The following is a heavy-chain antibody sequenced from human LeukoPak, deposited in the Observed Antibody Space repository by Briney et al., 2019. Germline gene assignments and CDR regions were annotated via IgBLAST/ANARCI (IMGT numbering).Heavy chain of an antibody. Sequence: WGSLRLSCAASGFTFSRYEMNWVRQAPWKGLEWVSNIIRSGSTIYYADYVKGRFTISRDNAKNSLYLQMQSVSGEETAVYYCARQQMYFYDSSGWHYSGLDVWGHGATVTVSS. CDR2: IIRSGSTI. CDR3: ARQQMYFYDSSGWHYSGLDV. V-gene: IGHV3-48*03. CDR1: GFTFSRYE. J-gene: IGHJ6*02. D-gene: IGHD3-22*01.